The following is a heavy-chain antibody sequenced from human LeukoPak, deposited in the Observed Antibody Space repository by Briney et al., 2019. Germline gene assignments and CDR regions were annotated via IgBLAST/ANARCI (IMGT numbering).Heavy chain of an antibody. CDR1: GFTFSSYA. D-gene: IGHD2-15*01. V-gene: IGHV3-23*01. CDR2: ISGSGGST. CDR3: AKVSRGKVVVVAAILFDY. Sequence: GGSLRLSCAASGFTFSSYAMSWVRQAPGKGLEWVSAISGSGGSTYYADSVKGRFTISRDNSKNTLYLQMNSLRAEDTAVYYCAKVSRGKVVVVAAILFDYWGQGTLVTVSS. J-gene: IGHJ4*02.